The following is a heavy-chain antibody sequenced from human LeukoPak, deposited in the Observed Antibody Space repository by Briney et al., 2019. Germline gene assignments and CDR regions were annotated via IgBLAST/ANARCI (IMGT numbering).Heavy chain of an antibody. J-gene: IGHJ4*02. V-gene: IGHV4-61*01. D-gene: IGHD2-21*02. CDR3: ATEVYCGGDCYSDY. Sequence: SETLSLTCTVSGGSVSSGSYYWSWIRQPPGKGLEWIGYIYYSGSTNYNPSLKSRVTISVDTSKNQFSLKLSSVTAADTALYYCATEVYCGGDCYSDYWGQGTLVTVSS. CDR2: IYYSGST. CDR1: GGSVSSGSYY.